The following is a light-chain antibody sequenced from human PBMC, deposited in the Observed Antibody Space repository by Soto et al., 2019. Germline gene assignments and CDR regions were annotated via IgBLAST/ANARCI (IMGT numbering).Light chain of an antibody. Sequence: DIQMTQSPSSLSASVGDRVTITCQASQDIRNYLNWYQQKPGKAPKLLIYDASNLEKVVPSRFSGSGSGTDFTFTISSLQPDDIATYYCQQYDNLPVFTFGPGTKVDIK. CDR1: QDIRNY. J-gene: IGKJ3*01. CDR3: QQYDNLPVFT. CDR2: DAS. V-gene: IGKV1-33*01.